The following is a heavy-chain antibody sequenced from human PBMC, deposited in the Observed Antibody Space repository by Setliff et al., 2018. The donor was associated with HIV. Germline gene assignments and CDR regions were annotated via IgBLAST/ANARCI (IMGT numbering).Heavy chain of an antibody. D-gene: IGHD1-26*01. CDR1: GFTFSDYT. V-gene: IGHV3-48*04. CDR3: AKMGATWFDP. Sequence: PGGSLRLSCAASGFTFSDYTMNWVRQAPGKGLEWLSYISDSGRTIHYAGSVKGRFTISRDNAKNSLYLQMNRLRAEDTAVYYCAKMGATWFDPWGQGTLVTVS. J-gene: IGHJ5*02. CDR2: ISDSGRTI.